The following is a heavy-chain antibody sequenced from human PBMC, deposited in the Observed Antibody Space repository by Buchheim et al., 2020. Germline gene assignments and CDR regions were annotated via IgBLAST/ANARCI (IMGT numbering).Heavy chain of an antibody. Sequence: QVQLVESGGGLVKPGGSLRLSCAASGFTFSDYYMSWIRQAPGKGLEWVAVISYDGSNKYYADSVKGRFTISRDNSKNTLYLQMNSLRAEDTAVYYCARDLIDYDFWSGTNYYYYYGMDVWGQGTT. V-gene: IGHV3-30*03. CDR2: ISYDGSNK. J-gene: IGHJ6*02. D-gene: IGHD3-3*01. CDR1: GFTFSDYY. CDR3: ARDLIDYDFWSGTNYYYYYGMDV.